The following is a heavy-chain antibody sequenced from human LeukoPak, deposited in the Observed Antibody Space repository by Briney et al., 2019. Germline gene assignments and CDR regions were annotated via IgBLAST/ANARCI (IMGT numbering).Heavy chain of an antibody. CDR2: ISGSGGST. V-gene: IGHV3-23*01. CDR3: ARGLSQGRGEDY. D-gene: IGHD3-16*01. Sequence: GGSLRLSCAASGFTFSSYDMSWVRQAPGKGLEWVSAISGSGGSTYYADSVKGRFTISRDNSKNTLYLQMNSLRAEDTAVYYCARGLSQGRGEDYWGQGTLVTVSS. J-gene: IGHJ4*02. CDR1: GFTFSSYD.